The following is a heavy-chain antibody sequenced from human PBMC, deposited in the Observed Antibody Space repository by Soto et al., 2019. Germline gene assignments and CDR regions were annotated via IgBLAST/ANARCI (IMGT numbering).Heavy chain of an antibody. V-gene: IGHV1-3*01. CDR3: ARAYYSDYYYYMDV. D-gene: IGHD1-26*01. J-gene: IGHJ6*03. CDR2: INAGNGKT. CDR1: GYTFTSYA. Sequence: QVQLVQSGAEVKKPGASVKVSCKASGYTFTSYAMHWVRQAPGQRREWMGWINAGNGKTKYPPMFQGRVTITRDTSASTAYIELSSLRSENTVEYYCARAYYSDYYYYMDVWGKGTTVTVSS.